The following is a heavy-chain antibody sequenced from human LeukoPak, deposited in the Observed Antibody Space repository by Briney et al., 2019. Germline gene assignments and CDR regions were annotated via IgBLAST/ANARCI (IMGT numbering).Heavy chain of an antibody. D-gene: IGHD1-26*01. CDR1: GFTFSSYG. Sequence: GGSLRLACAESGFTFSSYGMHWVRQAPGKGLEGVSFIRYDGSNKYYADSVKGRFTISRDNSKNTLYLQMNSLRAEDTAVYYCAKGAEVGARETDYWRQGTLVTVSS. J-gene: IGHJ4*02. CDR3: AKGAEVGARETDY. CDR2: IRYDGSNK. V-gene: IGHV3-30*02.